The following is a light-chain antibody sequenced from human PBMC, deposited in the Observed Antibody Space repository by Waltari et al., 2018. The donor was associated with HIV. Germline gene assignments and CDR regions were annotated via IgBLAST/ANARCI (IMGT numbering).Light chain of an antibody. Sequence: EIVMTQSPPPLSVSPGQRVTLSCRASQSISATVAWYQQRPGQAPRLLIYEAATRPTGIPARFSGSGSGTEFTLTISSLQSEDFATYFCQQYDSGPRGITFGQGTMLEIK. CDR2: EAA. J-gene: IGKJ2*01. CDR1: QSISAT. V-gene: IGKV3-15*01. CDR3: QQYDSGPRGIT.